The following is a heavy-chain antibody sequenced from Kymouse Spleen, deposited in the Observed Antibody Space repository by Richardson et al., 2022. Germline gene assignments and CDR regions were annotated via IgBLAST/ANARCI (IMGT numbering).Heavy chain of an antibody. CDR3: AKSLTIFGVVINYYGMDV. D-gene: IGHD3-3*01. J-gene: IGHJ6*02. Sequence: QVQLVESGGGVVQPGRSLRLSCAASGFTFSSYGMHWVRQAPGKGLEWVAVISYDGSNKYYADSVKGRFTISRDNSKNTLYLQMNSLRAEDTAVYYCAKSLTIFGVVINYYGMDVWGQGTTVTVSS. V-gene: IGHV3-30*18. CDR1: GFTFSSYG. CDR2: ISYDGSNK.